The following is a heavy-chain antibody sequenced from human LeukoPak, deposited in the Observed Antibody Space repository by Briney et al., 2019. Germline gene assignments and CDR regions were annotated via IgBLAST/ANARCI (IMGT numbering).Heavy chain of an antibody. CDR3: ARAEDNCGGDCYKSSNWFDP. CDR2: IYTSGST. Sequence: SETLPLTCTVSGGSISSGSYYWSWIRQPAGKGLEWIGRIYTSGSTNYNPSLKSRVTISVDTSKSQFSLKLSSVTAADTAVYYCARAEDNCGGDCYKSSNWFDPWGQGTLVTVSS. D-gene: IGHD2-21*02. CDR1: GGSISSGSYY. V-gene: IGHV4-61*02. J-gene: IGHJ5*02.